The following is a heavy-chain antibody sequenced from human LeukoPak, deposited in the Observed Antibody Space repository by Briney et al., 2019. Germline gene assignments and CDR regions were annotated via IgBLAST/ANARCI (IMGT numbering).Heavy chain of an antibody. Sequence: GGSLRLSCAVSGFTFSNYGMSWVRRAPGTGLEWVSSISGSDGSTSHADSVKGRFTISRDNSKNTLYLQMNSLRVEDTAVYYCARRVGHTFDYWGQGAPVTVSS. D-gene: IGHD1-26*01. CDR3: ARRVGHTFDY. J-gene: IGHJ4*02. V-gene: IGHV3-23*01. CDR1: GFTFSNYG. CDR2: ISGSDGST.